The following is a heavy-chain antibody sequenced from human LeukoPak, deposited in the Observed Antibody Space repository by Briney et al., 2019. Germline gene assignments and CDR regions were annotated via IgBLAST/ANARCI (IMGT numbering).Heavy chain of an antibody. CDR1: GYTFTSYA. CDR2: INAGNGNT. CDR3: ARDLWFRELLSGLFY. V-gene: IGHV1-3*01. J-gene: IGHJ4*02. Sequence: ASVKVSCKASGYTFTSYAMHWVRQAPGQRLEWMGWINAGNGNTKYSQKFQGRVTITRDTSASTAYMELSSLRSEDTAVYYCARDLWFRELLSGLFYWGQGTLVTVSS. D-gene: IGHD3-10*01.